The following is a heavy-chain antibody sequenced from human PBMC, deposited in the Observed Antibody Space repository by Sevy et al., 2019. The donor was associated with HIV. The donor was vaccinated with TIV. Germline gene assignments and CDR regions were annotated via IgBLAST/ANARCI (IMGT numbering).Heavy chain of an antibody. CDR2: IRHDESEK. J-gene: IGHJ3*02. D-gene: IGHD4-17*01. Sequence: GGSLRLSCAASGFTFNWFGMHWVRQAPGKGLEWVAFIRHDESEKQYADSVKGRLIISRDNFKNTVFLQMNSLREEDTAMYYCAKDKTSVTNIDSFDTWGQGTMVTVSS. CDR1: GFTFNWFG. CDR3: AKDKTSVTNIDSFDT. V-gene: IGHV3-30*02.